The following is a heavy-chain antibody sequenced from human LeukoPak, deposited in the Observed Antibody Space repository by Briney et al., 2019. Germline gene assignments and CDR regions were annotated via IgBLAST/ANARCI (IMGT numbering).Heavy chain of an antibody. CDR1: GFTFSSYW. V-gene: IGHV3-74*01. CDR3: AKDLHFTATKPGDY. Sequence: QSGGSLRLSCAASGFTFSSYWMHWVRQAPGKGLVWVSRIDSDGSYTSYADSVKGRFTISRDNSKNTLYLQMNSLRAEDTAVYYCAKDLHFTATKPGDYWGQGTLVTVSS. CDR2: IDSDGSYT. D-gene: IGHD2/OR15-2a*01. J-gene: IGHJ4*02.